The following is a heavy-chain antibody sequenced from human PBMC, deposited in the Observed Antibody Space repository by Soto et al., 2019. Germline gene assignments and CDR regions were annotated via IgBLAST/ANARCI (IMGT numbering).Heavy chain of an antibody. Sequence: SEPLSLPGAVSVGSTRSSGYAWSWIRQPPGKGLEWIGYIYHSGSTYYNPSLKSRVTISVDRSKNQFSLKLSSVTAADTAVYYCASTPSVPAAIFDYWGQGTLV. D-gene: IGHD2-2*02. CDR3: ASTPSVPAAIFDY. CDR1: VGSTRSSGYA. V-gene: IGHV4-30-2*01. J-gene: IGHJ4*02. CDR2: IYHSGST.